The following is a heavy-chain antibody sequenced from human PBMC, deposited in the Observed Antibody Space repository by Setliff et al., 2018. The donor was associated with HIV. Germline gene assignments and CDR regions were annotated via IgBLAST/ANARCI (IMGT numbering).Heavy chain of an antibody. Sequence: PSETLSLTCTVSGGSIARGGYYWGWVRQHPGKGLEWIGYIYGQGGTHYNPSLKSRLTMSLDTSRDEFFMELTSVTAADTAVYYCARNFGGISPFDLWGQGTLVTVSS. V-gene: IGHV4-31*03. D-gene: IGHD3-16*01. CDR2: IYGQGGT. CDR1: GGSIARGGYY. CDR3: ARNFGGISPFDL. J-gene: IGHJ4*02.